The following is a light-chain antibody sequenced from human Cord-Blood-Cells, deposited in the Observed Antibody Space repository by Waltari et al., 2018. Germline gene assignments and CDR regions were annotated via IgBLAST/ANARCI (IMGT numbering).Light chain of an antibody. CDR2: EGS. CDR1: TGVVVGFNL. J-gene: IGLJ2*01. CDR3: CSYAGSSTLV. Sequence: HSALTRPASVSGSPGRPITISCPGTTGVVVGFNLFSCYQQHPGKAPKLMINEGSKRPSGVSNRFSGSKSGNTASLTISGLQAEDEADYYCCSYAGSSTLVFGGGTKLTVL. V-gene: IGLV2-23*01.